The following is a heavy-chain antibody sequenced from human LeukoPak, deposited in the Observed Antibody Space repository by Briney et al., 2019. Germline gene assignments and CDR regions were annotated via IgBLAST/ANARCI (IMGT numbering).Heavy chain of an antibody. CDR3: ARDSLGFRAFDI. CDR2: IYTSGST. J-gene: IGHJ3*02. CDR1: GGSIRSYY. Sequence: SETLSLTCSVSGGSIRSYYGGWSRQPAGKGLEWVGRIYTSGSTNYNPSLKSRVNMSVDTSKAQISLNLRSVTAADTAVYYCARDSLGFRAFDIWGQGTMITVSS. D-gene: IGHD3-16*01. V-gene: IGHV4-4*07.